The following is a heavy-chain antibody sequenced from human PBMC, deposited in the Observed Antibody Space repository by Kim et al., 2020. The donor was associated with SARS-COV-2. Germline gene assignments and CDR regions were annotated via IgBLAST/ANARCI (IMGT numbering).Heavy chain of an antibody. V-gene: IGHV3-66*01. CDR3: TRDSYYF. J-gene: IGHJ4*01. Sequence: GGSLRLSCSTSGFTATSDYISWVRQAPGKGLEWVAIYYTVGSTYYADSAKGRFTIARDESKNTLLLHMNSPRPDDSAAYFCTRDSYYF. CDR2: YYTVGST. CDR1: GFTATSDY.